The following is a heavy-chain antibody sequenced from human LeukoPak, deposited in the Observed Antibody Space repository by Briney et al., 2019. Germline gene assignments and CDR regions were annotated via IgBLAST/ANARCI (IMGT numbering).Heavy chain of an antibody. CDR1: GFTFDDYA. CDR2: ISWNSATI. D-gene: IGHD3-16*02. J-gene: IGHJ4*02. CDR3: TKGRYARTFDC. V-gene: IGHV3-9*01. Sequence: LAGGSLRLSCAVSGFTFDDYAMDWVRRAPGKGLGWVSGISWNSATIAYADSVKGRFTISRDNAKNSLYLQMNSLRAEDTALYYCTKGRYARTFDCWGQGTLVTVSS.